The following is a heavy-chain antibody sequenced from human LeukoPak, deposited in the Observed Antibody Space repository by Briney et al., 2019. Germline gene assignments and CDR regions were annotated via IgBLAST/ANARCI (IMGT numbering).Heavy chain of an antibody. CDR3: AMTIYCRTVSCLRNYYFDD. V-gene: IGHV1-69*04. CDR1: GGIFTSYA. J-gene: IGHJ4*01. CDR2: IIPVVDEG. Sequence: ASVKVSCRASGGIFTSYAIHWVRQAPGQGLKWMGRIIPVVDEGHYSQNFQGRVAITADKSTSTAYMELSSLRSGDTAVYFCAMTIYCRTVSCLRNYYFDDWGQGTLVTASS. D-gene: IGHD2-2*01.